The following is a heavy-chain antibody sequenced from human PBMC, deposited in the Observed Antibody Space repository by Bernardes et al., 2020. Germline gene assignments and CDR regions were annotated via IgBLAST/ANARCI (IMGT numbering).Heavy chain of an antibody. Sequence: GGSLRLSCATSGFTFNTYSLSWVRQAPGTGLEWVSSVSHSNDYQYYADSVKGRFTISRDNAKNSLDLQMDTLRAEDTAVYYCAGGYCGGDCYVLESWGQGALVIVSS. CDR2: VSHSNDYQ. CDR1: GFTFNTYS. D-gene: IGHD2-21*02. J-gene: IGHJ4*02. CDR3: AGGYCGGDCYVLES. V-gene: IGHV3-21*01.